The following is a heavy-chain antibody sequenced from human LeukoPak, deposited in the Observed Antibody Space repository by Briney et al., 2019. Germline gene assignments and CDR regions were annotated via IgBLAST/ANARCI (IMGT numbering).Heavy chain of an antibody. J-gene: IGHJ4*02. CDR1: GFTFKSYW. V-gene: IGHV3-74*01. D-gene: IGHD5-12*01. CDR2: INSDGSSA. Sequence: GGSLRLSCAASGFTFKSYWMHWVRQAPGKGLVWVSRINSDGSSASYADFVKGRFTISRDNAKNMLYLQMNSLRAEDTAVYHCARGYGEQDYWGQGTLVTVSS. CDR3: ARGYGEQDY.